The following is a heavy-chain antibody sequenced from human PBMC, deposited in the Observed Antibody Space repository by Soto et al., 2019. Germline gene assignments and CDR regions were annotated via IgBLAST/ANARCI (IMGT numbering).Heavy chain of an antibody. CDR2: VYHSGST. J-gene: IGHJ6*02. CDR1: GASITSNNW. CDR3: ARCYGSGSSYYYYYGMDV. Sequence: PSETLSLTCVVSGASITSNNWWSWVRQPPGKGLEWVGEVYHSGSTNYNPSLKSRVTISVDKSKNQFSLKLSSVTAADTAVYYCARCYGSGSSYYYYYGMDVWGQGTTVTVSS. V-gene: IGHV4-4*02. D-gene: IGHD3-10*01.